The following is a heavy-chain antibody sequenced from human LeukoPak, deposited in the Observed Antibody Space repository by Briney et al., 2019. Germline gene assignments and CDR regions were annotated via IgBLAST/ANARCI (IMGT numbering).Heavy chain of an antibody. D-gene: IGHD2-15*01. V-gene: IGHV3-30*18. CDR3: AKSTRGSRWDAFDI. Sequence: GGSLRLSCAASGFTFGIHWVRQAPGKGLEWVAFISYDGSNKYYADSVKGRFTISRDNSKNTLYLQMNSLRAEDTAVYYCAKSTRGSRWDAFDIWGQGTMVTVSS. CDR2: ISYDGSNK. CDR1: GFTFG. J-gene: IGHJ3*02.